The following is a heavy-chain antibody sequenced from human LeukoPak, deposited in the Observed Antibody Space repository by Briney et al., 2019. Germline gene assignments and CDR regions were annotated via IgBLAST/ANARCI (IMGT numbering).Heavy chain of an antibody. V-gene: IGHV1-69*05. J-gene: IGHJ4*02. D-gene: IGHD6-19*01. CDR3: ARDIAVAGIDY. CDR2: IIPIFGTA. Sequence: GSSVKVSCKASGGTFSSYAISWVRQAPGQGLEWMGRIIPIFGTANYAQKFQGRVTITTDESTSTAYMELSSLRSEDTAVYHCARDIAVAGIDYWGQGTLVTVSS. CDR1: GGTFSSYA.